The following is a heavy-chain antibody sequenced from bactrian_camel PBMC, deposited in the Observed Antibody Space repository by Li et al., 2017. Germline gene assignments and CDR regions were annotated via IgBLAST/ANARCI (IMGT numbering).Heavy chain of an antibody. CDR1: GDTSGTYC. Sequence: LVESGGGSVQTGGSLRLSCSLSGDTSGTYCIGWSRQAPGKEREGVAVIQGDGTTLYADSVKGRFTLSVDNAANTVDLQMNSLKPEDTAVYYCTADLGPPLRVVDQRDYWGQGTQVTVS. J-gene: IGHJ4*01. CDR2: IQGDGTT. D-gene: IGHD5*01. CDR3: TADLGPPLRVVDQRDY. V-gene: IGHV3S53*01.